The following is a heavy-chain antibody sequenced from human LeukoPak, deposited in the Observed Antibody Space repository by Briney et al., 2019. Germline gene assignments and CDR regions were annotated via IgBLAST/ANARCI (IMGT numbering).Heavy chain of an antibody. J-gene: IGHJ6*03. Sequence: GGSLNLSLQAPGFPFSNYDIPWFRQAKGKALDWASAIDTAGGTYYPGSVKGRFTISRENSKNSLYLQMDTLRAEDTAVYFCVRELMGPGRYYYMDAWGKGTTVTVSS. V-gene: IGHV3-13*01. CDR3: VRELMGPGRYYYMDA. D-gene: IGHD2-8*01. CDR2: IDTAGGT. CDR1: GFPFSNYD.